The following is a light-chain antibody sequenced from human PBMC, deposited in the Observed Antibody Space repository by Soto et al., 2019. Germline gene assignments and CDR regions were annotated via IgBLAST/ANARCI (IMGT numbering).Light chain of an antibody. CDR3: QQYVYSPWT. J-gene: IGKJ1*01. V-gene: IGKV3-20*01. CDR2: AAS. Sequence: EIVLTQSPGTLSLSPGERATLSCRTSESVSDSHLAWYQQKPGQAPRLLMYAASTRATGIPDRFSGSGSGTDFTLTISRLESEDFAVYYCQQYVYSPWTFGQGTK. CDR1: ESVSDSH.